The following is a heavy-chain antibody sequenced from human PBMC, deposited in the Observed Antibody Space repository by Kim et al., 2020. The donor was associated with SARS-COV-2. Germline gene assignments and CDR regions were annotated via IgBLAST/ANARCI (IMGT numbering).Heavy chain of an antibody. D-gene: IGHD1-26*01. V-gene: IGHV3-23*01. CDR2: ISGSGGST. CDR3: AKDDGGSPSPGVFDY. CDR1: GFTFSSYA. Sequence: GGSLRLSCAASGFTFSSYAMSWVRQAPGKGLEWVSAISGSGGSTYYADSVKGRFTISRDNSKNTLYLQMNSLRAEDTAVYYCAKDDGGSPSPGVFDYWGQGTLVTVSS. J-gene: IGHJ4*02.